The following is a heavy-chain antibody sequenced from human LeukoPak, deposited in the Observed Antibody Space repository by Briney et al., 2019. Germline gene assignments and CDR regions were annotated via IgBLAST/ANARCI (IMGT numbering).Heavy chain of an antibody. CDR2: ISGSGGST. Sequence: GGSLRLSCAASGFTFSSYAMSWVRQAPVKGLEWVSAISGSGGSTYYADSVKGRFTISRDNSKNTLYLQMNSLRAEDTAVYYCARAGFDCSGGSCYGYYGMDVWGQGTTVTVSS. V-gene: IGHV3-23*01. CDR3: ARAGFDCSGGSCYGYYGMDV. D-gene: IGHD2-15*01. J-gene: IGHJ6*02. CDR1: GFTFSSYA.